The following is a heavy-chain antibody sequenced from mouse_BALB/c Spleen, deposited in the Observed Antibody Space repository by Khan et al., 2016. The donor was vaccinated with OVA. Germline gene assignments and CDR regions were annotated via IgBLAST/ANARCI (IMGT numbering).Heavy chain of an antibody. CDR2: INTTSGYT. J-gene: IGHJ2*01. CDR1: GYTFTSYW. Sequence: QVQLKQSGAELAKPGASVKMSCTASGYTFTSYWMHWIKQRPGQGLVWIGYINTTSGYTDSNQKFKDKATLTADKSSSTAYMKLSSLTSDYSAVYYCSRDRIYYGCQGNALTVSS. V-gene: IGHV1-7*01. CDR3: SRDRIYY.